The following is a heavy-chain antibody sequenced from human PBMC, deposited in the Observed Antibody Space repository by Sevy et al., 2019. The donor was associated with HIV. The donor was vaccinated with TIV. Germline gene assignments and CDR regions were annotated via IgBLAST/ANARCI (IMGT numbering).Heavy chain of an antibody. CDR2: TYYRSKWYN. CDR1: GDSVSSNSAA. CDR3: AREAYSSAWHGFGWFDP. J-gene: IGHJ5*02. V-gene: IGHV6-1*01. Sequence: KQSQTLSLTCAISGDSVSSNSAAWNWIRQSPSRGLEWLGRTYYRSKWYNDYAVSVKSRITVNPDTSKNQFSLQLNSVTPEDTAVYYCAREAYSSAWHGFGWFDPWGQGTPVTVSS. D-gene: IGHD6-25*01.